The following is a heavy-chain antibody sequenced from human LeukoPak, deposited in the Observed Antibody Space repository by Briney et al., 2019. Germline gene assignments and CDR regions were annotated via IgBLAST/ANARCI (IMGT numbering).Heavy chain of an antibody. CDR2: ISGSGGST. Sequence: GGSLRLSCAASGFTFSSYAMSWVRQAPGKGLERVSAISGSGGSTYYADSVKGWFTISRDNSKNTLYLQMNSLRAEDTAVYYCARITRGYCSGGSRYLWFDPWGQGTLVTVSS. J-gene: IGHJ5*02. V-gene: IGHV3-23*01. CDR1: GFTFSSYA. D-gene: IGHD2-15*01. CDR3: ARITRGYCSGGSRYLWFDP.